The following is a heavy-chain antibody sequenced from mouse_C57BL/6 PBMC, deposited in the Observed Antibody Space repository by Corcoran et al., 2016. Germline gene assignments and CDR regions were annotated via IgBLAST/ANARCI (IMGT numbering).Heavy chain of an antibody. CDR1: GYTFTDYN. J-gene: IGHJ3*01. CDR3: ARAGAWCAY. CDR2: ITPNNGGT. D-gene: IGHD1-1*02. V-gene: IGHV1-18*01. Sequence: EVQLQQSGPELVKPGASVKIPCKASGYTFTDYNMDWVKQSHGKSLEWIGDITPNNGGTIYNQKFKGKATLTVDKSSSTAYMELRSLTSEDTAVYYCARAGAWCAYWGQGTLVTVSA.